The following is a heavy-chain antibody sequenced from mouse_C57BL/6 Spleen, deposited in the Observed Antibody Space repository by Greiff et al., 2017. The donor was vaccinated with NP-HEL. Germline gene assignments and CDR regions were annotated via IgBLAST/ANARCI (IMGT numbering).Heavy chain of an antibody. Sequence: QVQLKESGPGLVAPSQSLSITCTVSGFSLTSYGVDWVRQSPGKGLEWLGVIWGVGSTNYNSALKSRLSISKDNSKSQVFLKMNSLQTDDTAMYYGARGRGGGKGYYAMDYWGQGTSVTVSS. D-gene: IGHD1-1*02. CDR3: ARGRGGGKGYYAMDY. J-gene: IGHJ4*01. CDR1: GFSLTSYG. V-gene: IGHV2-6*01. CDR2: IWGVGST.